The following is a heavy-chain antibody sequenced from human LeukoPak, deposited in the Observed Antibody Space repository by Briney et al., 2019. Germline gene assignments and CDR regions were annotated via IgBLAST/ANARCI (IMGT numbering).Heavy chain of an antibody. CDR2: ITRSSSPI. V-gene: IGHV3-48*01. CDR3: TRDPXXXDF. Sequence: GGSLRLSCAASGFSFSAYSMNWVRQAPGKGLEWVSYITRSSSPIYYADSVRGRFTISRDNAKNSLYLQMNSLRAEDTAVYYCTRDPXXXDFWGQGTLVTVSS. J-gene: IGHJ4*02. CDR1: GFSFSAYS.